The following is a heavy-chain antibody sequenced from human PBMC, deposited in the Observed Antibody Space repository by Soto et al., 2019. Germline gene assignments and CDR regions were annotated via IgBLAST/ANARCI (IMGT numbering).Heavy chain of an antibody. CDR2: IHHSGST. CDR1: GGFISGNY. J-gene: IGHJ2*01. CDR3: ARCGHGDPYWYFDV. D-gene: IGHD2-21*01. Sequence: QVQLQESGPGLVKPSETLSLTCTVSGGFISGNYWNWIRQPPGKGLEWIGYIHHSGSTNDNPSLKSRVTISVDTSNNQFSLKLSSVTAADTAVYYCARCGHGDPYWYFDVWGRGTLVTVSS. V-gene: IGHV4-59*01.